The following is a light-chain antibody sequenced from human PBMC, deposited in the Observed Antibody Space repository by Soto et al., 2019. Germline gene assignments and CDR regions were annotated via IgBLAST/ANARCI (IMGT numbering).Light chain of an antibody. J-gene: IGKJ5*01. V-gene: IGKV1-39*01. CDR2: GAY. Sequence: DIQMTQSPSSLSASVVDRVTITGLASQSITNYSNWYQLKPGKAPKLLIYGAYSLQSGVPSRFSGSGSGTDFSLTVSSLQPEDFATYYCQQSYSIPITFGQGTRLEIK. CDR1: QSITNY. CDR3: QQSYSIPIT.